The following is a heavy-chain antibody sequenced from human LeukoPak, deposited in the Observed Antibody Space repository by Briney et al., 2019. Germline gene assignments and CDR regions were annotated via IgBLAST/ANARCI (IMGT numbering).Heavy chain of an antibody. J-gene: IGHJ4*02. CDR3: ARVDQRISFYFDY. CDR2: LNPHNGAT. CDR1: GYTFTGYY. Sequence: ASVKVSRKASGYTFTGYYVHWVRQARGQGLEWMGWLNPHNGATNYAQRFQGRVTMTRDTSINTAYMELSRLRSDDTAVYYCARVDQRISFYFDYWGQGALITVSS. D-gene: IGHD3-3*01. V-gene: IGHV1-2*02.